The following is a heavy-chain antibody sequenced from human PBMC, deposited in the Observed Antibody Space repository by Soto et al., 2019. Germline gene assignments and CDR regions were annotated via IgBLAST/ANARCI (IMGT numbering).Heavy chain of an antibody. J-gene: IGHJ6*02. Sequence: GGSLRLSCAASGFTFSSYWMSWVRQAPGKGLEWVANIKQDGSEKYYVDSVKGRFTISRDNAKNSLYLQMNSLRAEDTAVYYCAREDIVVVPAARAPYYYYGMDVWGQGTTVTVSS. V-gene: IGHV3-7*05. CDR2: IKQDGSEK. CDR1: GFTFSSYW. D-gene: IGHD2-2*01. CDR3: AREDIVVVPAARAPYYYYGMDV.